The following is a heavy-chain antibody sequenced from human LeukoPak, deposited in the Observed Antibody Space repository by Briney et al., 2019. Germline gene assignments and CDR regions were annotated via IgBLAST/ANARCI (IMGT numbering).Heavy chain of an antibody. V-gene: IGHV1-46*01. CDR2: INPSGGST. D-gene: IGHD1-1*01. CDR1: GYTFTSYY. J-gene: IGHJ4*02. CDR3: ARGTTDDY. Sequence: ASVKVSCKASGYTFTSYYIDWVRQAPGQGLEWMGVINPSGGSTRYAQKFQGRVTMTRDTSTRTVYMELSSLTSADTAVYYCARGTTDDYWGQGTPVTVSS.